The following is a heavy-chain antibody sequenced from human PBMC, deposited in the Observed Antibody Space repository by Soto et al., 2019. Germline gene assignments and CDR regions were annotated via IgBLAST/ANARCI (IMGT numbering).Heavy chain of an antibody. CDR3: ARGCSQFYGWFDP. V-gene: IGHV4-34*01. CDR2: INHSGST. J-gene: IGHJ5*02. D-gene: IGHD4-17*01. Sequence: QVQLQQWGAGLLKPSETLSLTCAVYGGSFSGYYWSWIRQPPGKGLEWIGEINHSGSTNYNPSLESRVTTSVDTSKNQCSLKLSSVTAADTAVYYCARGCSQFYGWFDPWGQGTLVTVSS. CDR1: GGSFSGYY.